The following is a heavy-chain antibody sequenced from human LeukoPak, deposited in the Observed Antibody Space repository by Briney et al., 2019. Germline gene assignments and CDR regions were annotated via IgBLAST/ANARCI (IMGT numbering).Heavy chain of an antibody. J-gene: IGHJ4*02. CDR2: ISSSSSYI. D-gene: IGHD1-26*01. CDR3: ARGSYKKVGADRGFDY. V-gene: IGHV3-21*01. CDR1: GFTFSS. Sequence: GGSLRLSCAASGFTFSSMNWVRQAPGKGLEWVSSISSSSSYIYYADSVKGRFTISRDNAKNSLYLQMNSLRAEDTAVYYCARGSYKKVGADRGFDYWGQGTLVTVSS.